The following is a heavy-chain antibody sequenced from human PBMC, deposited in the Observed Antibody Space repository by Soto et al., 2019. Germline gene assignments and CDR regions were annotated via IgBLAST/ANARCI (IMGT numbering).Heavy chain of an antibody. CDR1: GYTFTSYG. D-gene: IGHD3-10*01. J-gene: IGHJ6*02. CDR2: ISGYNGNT. CDR3: ASAGKYYYGSGSPNYSGMDV. Sequence: QVQLVQSGAEVKKPGASVKVSCKASGYTFTSYGVSWVRQAPGQGVEWMGWISGYNGNTNYAQKLQGRVTMTTDTSTRTAYMELRSLSSDDTAVYYCASAGKYYYGSGSPNYSGMDVWGQGITVTVSS. V-gene: IGHV1-18*04.